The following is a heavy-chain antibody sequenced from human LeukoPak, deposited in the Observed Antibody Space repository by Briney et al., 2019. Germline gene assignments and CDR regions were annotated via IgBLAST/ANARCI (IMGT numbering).Heavy chain of an antibody. V-gene: IGHV3-11*01. J-gene: IGHJ4*02. CDR2: ISSSGSTI. CDR3: ALYGYFDWLSHFDY. D-gene: IGHD3-9*01. CDR1: GFTFSDYY. Sequence: GGSLRLSCAASGFTFSDYYMSWIRQAPGKGLEWVSYISSSGSTIYYADSVKGRFTISRDNSKNTLYLQMNSLRAEDTAVYYCALYGYFDWLSHFDYWGQGTLVTVSS.